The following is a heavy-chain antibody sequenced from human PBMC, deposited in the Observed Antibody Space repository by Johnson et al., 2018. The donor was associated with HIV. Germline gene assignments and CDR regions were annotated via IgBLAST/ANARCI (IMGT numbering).Heavy chain of an antibody. J-gene: IGHJ3*02. Sequence: QVLLVESGGGVVQPGGSLKLSFAASGFNFSKYGMHRVRQAPGTGLEWVSFIRYAGSKKYYADSVTGRFTISRDNSKNTLYLQMNSLRPEDTAVYYCAKPFPRWFAPLETAFDIWGQGTMVTVSS. D-gene: IGHD3-9*01. V-gene: IGHV3-30*02. CDR3: AKPFPRWFAPLETAFDI. CDR2: IRYAGSKK. CDR1: GFNFSKYG.